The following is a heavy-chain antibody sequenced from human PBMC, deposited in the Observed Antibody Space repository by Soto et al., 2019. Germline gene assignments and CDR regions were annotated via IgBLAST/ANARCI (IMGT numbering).Heavy chain of an antibody. J-gene: IGHJ6*02. CDR1: GGTFSSYA. CDR3: ARSTTQYNWNYDFYYYYGMDV. CDR2: IIPIFGTA. D-gene: IGHD1-7*01. V-gene: IGHV1-69*06. Sequence: PVKVSCKASGGTFSSYAISWVRQAPGQGLEWMGGIIPIFGTANYAQKFQGRVTITADKSTSTAYMELSSLRSEDTAVYYCARSTTQYNWNYDFYYYYGMDVWGQGTTVTVSS.